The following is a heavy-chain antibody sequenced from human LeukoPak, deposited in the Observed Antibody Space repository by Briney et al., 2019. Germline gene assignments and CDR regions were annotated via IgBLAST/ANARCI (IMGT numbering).Heavy chain of an antibody. D-gene: IGHD2-15*01. CDR3: ASLGYCSGGSCYARRDY. V-gene: IGHV3-20*04. CDR2: INWNGGST. CDR1: GFTFDDYG. Sequence: GGSLRHSCAASGFTFDDYGMSWVRQAPGKGLEWVSGINWNGGSTGYADSVKGRFTISRDNAKNSLYLQMNSLRAEDTALYYCASLGYCSGGSCYARRDYWGQGTLVTVSS. J-gene: IGHJ4*02.